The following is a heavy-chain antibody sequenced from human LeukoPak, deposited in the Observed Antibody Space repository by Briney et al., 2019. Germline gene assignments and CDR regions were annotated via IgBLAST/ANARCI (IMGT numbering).Heavy chain of an antibody. CDR3: AKSVSWWFDP. CDR2: IRYDGSNK. V-gene: IGHV3-30*02. Sequence: GGSLRLSCAASGFTFSSYGMHWVRQAPGKGLEWVAFIRYDGSNKYYADSVKGRFTISRDNSKNTLYLKMNSLRAEDTAVYYCAKSVSWWFDPWGQGTLVTVSS. D-gene: IGHD1-14*01. CDR1: GFTFSSYG. J-gene: IGHJ5*02.